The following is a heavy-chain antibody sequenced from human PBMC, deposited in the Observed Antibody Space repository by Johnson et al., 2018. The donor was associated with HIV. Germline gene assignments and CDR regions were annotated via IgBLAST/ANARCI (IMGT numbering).Heavy chain of an antibody. Sequence: QVQLVESGGGVVQPGGSLRLSCAASGFTFSSYGMHWVRQAPGKGLEWVAFIRYDGSNKYYADSVKGRFTISRDNSKNTLYLQMNSRRAEDTAVYYCAKDRSSSWYDGAFDIGGQGTMVTVSS. CDR1: GFTFSSYG. D-gene: IGHD6-13*01. V-gene: IGHV3-30*02. CDR2: IRYDGSNK. J-gene: IGHJ3*02. CDR3: AKDRSSSWYDGAFDI.